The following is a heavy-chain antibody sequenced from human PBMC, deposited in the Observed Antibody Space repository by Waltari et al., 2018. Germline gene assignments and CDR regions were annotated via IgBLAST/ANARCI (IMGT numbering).Heavy chain of an antibody. CDR1: GYTFTSYD. D-gene: IGHD3-3*01. CDR3: ARELPDFGVVRRSEAAFDI. Sequence: QVQLVQSGAEVKKPGASVKVSCKASGYTFTSYDINWVRQATGHGLEWMGVINPNSGNTGYAQKLQGRVTMTRNTSISTAYMELSSLRSEDTAVYYCARELPDFGVVRRSEAAFDIWGQGTMVTVSS. V-gene: IGHV1-8*01. CDR2: INPNSGNT. J-gene: IGHJ3*02.